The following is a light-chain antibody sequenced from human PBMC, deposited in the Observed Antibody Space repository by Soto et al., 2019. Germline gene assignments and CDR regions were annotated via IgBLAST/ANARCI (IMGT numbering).Light chain of an antibody. J-gene: IGKJ1*01. CDR1: QGISNY. Sequence: DIQMTPSPSSLSASVGDRVTITCRASQGISNYLAWYQQKPGKVPKLLIYAASTLQSGVPSRFSGSGSGTDFTLTIISLKTEDVATYYCQKYNSAPRTVGQVTNVEIK. V-gene: IGKV1-27*01. CDR3: QKYNSAPRT. CDR2: AAS.